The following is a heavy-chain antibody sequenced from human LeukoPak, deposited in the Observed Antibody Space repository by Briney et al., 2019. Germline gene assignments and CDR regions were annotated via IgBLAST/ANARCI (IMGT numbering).Heavy chain of an antibody. D-gene: IGHD3-3*01. CDR3: ASTPYYDFWSGYLESDY. J-gene: IGHJ4*02. CDR2: ISSSSSYI. Sequence: GGSLRLSCAASGFTFSSYSMNWVRQAPGKGLEWVSSISSSSSYIYYADSVKGRFTISRDNAKNSLYLQMNSLRAEDTAAYYCASTPYYDFWSGYLESDYWGQGTLVTVSS. CDR1: GFTFSSYS. V-gene: IGHV3-21*01.